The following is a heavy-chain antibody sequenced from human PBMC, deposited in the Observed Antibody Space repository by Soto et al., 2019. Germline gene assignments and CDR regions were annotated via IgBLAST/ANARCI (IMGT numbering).Heavy chain of an antibody. CDR3: ARAITMVRGVPSWFDP. CDR1: GGSVSSGSYY. Sequence: SETLSLTCTVSGGSVSSGSYYWSWIRQPPGKGLEWIGYIYYSRSTNYNPSLKSRVTISVDTSKNQFSLKLSSVTAADTAVYYCARAITMVRGVPSWFDPWGQGTLVTVSS. D-gene: IGHD3-10*01. V-gene: IGHV4-61*01. CDR2: IYYSRST. J-gene: IGHJ5*02.